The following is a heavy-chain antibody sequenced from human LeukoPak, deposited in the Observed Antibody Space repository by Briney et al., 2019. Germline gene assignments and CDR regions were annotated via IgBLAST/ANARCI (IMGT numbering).Heavy chain of an antibody. CDR3: GRALVSGVVPAAIGGSDAFDI. CDR1: GGSISSSGYY. Sequence: SETLSLTCTVSGGSISSSGYYWSWIRQPPGKGLEWIGYIYHSGSTYYNPSLKSRVTISVDRSKNQFSLKLSSVTAADTAVYYCGRALVSGVVPAAIGGSDAFDIWGQGTMVTVSS. CDR2: IYHSGST. J-gene: IGHJ3*02. V-gene: IGHV4-30-2*01. D-gene: IGHD2-2*02.